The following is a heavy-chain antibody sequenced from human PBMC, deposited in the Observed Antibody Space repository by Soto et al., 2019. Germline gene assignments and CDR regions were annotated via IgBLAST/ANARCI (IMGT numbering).Heavy chain of an antibody. J-gene: IGHJ4*02. CDR1: GFTFSSYA. CDR2: ISGSGGST. D-gene: IGHD3-10*01. CDR3: AKDRYGSGSYYTGPFDY. Sequence: GGSLRLSCAASGFTFSSYAMSWVRQAPGKGLEWVSAISGSGGSTYYADSVKGRFTISRDNSKNTLYLQMNSLRAEDTAVYYCAKDRYGSGSYYTGPFDYWGQGTLVTVSS. V-gene: IGHV3-23*01.